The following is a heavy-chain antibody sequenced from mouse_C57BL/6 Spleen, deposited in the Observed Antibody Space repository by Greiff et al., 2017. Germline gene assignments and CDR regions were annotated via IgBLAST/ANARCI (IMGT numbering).Heavy chain of an antibody. V-gene: IGHV1-7*01. Sequence: QVQLQQSGAELAKPGASVKLSCRASGYTFTSYWMHWVKQRPGQGLEWIGYINPSSGYTKYNQKFKDKATLTADKSSSTAYMQLSSLTYEDSAVYYCAREEDSSGYEDAMDYWGQGTSVTVSS. CDR3: AREEDSSGYEDAMDY. J-gene: IGHJ4*01. CDR2: INPSSGYT. D-gene: IGHD3-2*02. CDR1: GYTFTSYW.